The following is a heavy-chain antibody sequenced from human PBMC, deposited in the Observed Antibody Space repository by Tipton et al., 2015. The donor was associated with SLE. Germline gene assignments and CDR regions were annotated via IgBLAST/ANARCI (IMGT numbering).Heavy chain of an antibody. CDR3: ARPHTNS. Sequence: ESLRLSCAASGFTVSSDYMSWVRQAPGKGLEWIGSMFYTGSTYYSPSFQGRLTISVDTSRNQFSLRLSSVTAADTAVYYCARPHTNSWGQGTLVTVSS. J-gene: IGHJ4*02. CDR1: GFTVSSDY. V-gene: IGHV4-38-2*01. CDR2: MFYTGST.